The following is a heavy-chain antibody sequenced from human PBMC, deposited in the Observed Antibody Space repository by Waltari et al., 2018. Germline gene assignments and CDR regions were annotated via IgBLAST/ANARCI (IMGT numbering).Heavy chain of an antibody. CDR1: GFTFDDYA. J-gene: IGHJ3*02. CDR3: AKVRTPRGYSGYDDAFDI. CDR2: ISWNSGSI. Sequence: EVQLVESGGGLVQPGRSLRLSCAASGFTFDDYAMHWVRQAPGQGLEWVSGISWNSGSIGYADSVKGRFTISRDNAKNSLYLQMNSLRAEDMALYYCAKVRTPRGYSGYDDAFDIWGQGTMVTVSS. D-gene: IGHD5-12*01. V-gene: IGHV3-9*03.